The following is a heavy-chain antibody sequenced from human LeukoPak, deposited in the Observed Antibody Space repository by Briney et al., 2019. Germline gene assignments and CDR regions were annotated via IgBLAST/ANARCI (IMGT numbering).Heavy chain of an antibody. CDR3: ARDNSVGDYAWWFDP. D-gene: IGHD1-26*01. J-gene: IGHJ5*02. CDR2: INPSGGST. CDR1: GYTFTSNY. Sequence: ASVKVSCKASGYTFTSNYMHWVRQAPGQGLEWMGVINPSGGSTSYAQKCQGRVTMTRDMSTSTDYMELSSLRCEDTAVYYCARDNSVGDYAWWFDPWGQGTLVTASS. V-gene: IGHV1-46*01.